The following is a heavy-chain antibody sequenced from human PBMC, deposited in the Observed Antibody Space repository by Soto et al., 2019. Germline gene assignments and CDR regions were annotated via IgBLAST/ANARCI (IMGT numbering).Heavy chain of an antibody. J-gene: IGHJ4*02. CDR3: ARRIYRTQTTGGYYFDY. CDR1: GGSFSCYY. Sequence: SETLSLTCAVYGGSFSCYYWSWIRQPPGKGLEWIGEINHSGSTNYNPSLKSRVTISVDTSKNQFSLKLSSVTAADTAVYYCARRIYRTQTTGGYYFDYWGQGTLVTVSS. V-gene: IGHV4-34*01. CDR2: INHSGST. D-gene: IGHD4-4*01.